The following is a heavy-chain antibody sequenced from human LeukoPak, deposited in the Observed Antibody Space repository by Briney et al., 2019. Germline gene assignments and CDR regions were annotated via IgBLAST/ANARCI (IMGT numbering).Heavy chain of an antibody. J-gene: IGHJ6*03. D-gene: IGHD6-13*01. CDR2: NYYSGST. CDR3: ASRAAAPKDYYYYYMDV. V-gene: IGHV4-39*01. Sequence: SETLSLTCTVSGGSISSSSYYWGWIRQPPGKGLEWIGSNYYSGSTYYNPSLKSRVTISVDTSKNQFSLKLSSVTAADTAVYYCASRAAAPKDYYYYYMDVWGKGTTVTVSS. CDR1: GGSISSSSYY.